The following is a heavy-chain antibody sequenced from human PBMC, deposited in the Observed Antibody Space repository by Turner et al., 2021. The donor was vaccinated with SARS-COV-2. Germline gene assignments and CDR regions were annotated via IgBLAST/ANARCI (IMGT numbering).Heavy chain of an antibody. CDR3: ARHVIVPEAGNWFDP. CDR2: IHSSGIT. D-gene: IGHD1-26*01. J-gene: IGHJ5*02. Sequence: EVQLVETGGGLIQPGGSLRLSCAASGFTVSSNYMSWVRQAPGKGLEWIGNIHSSGITFYNSSLKSRVTVSIDTSKNQFSLRLDSVTAADTAVYYCARHVIVPEAGNWFDPWGQGILVSVSS. V-gene: IGHV3-53*02. CDR1: GFTVSSNY.